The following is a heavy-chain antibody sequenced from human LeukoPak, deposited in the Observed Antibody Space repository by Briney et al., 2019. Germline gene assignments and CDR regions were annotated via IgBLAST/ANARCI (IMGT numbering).Heavy chain of an antibody. D-gene: IGHD2-15*01. CDR3: ARLPPHCSGGSCPFDY. CDR1: GGSISSYY. CDR2: IYYSGGT. Sequence: PSETLTLTCTVSGGSISSYYWSWIRQPPGKGLEWIGYIYYSGGTNYNPSLKSRVTISVDTSKNQFSLKLSSVTAADTAVYYCARLPPHCSGGSCPFDYGGKGTLVTVSS. J-gene: IGHJ4*01. V-gene: IGHV4-59*08.